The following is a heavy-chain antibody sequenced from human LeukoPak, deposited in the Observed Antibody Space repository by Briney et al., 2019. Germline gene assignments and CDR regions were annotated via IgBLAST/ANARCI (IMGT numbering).Heavy chain of an antibody. CDR2: INHSGST. CDR1: GGSFSGYY. Sequence: SETLSLTCAVYGGSFSGYYWSWIRQPPGKGLEWIGEINHSGSTNYNPSLKSRVTISVDTSKNQFSLKLSSVTAADTAVYYCARHGWLLLPHYYYMDVWGKGTTVTISS. V-gene: IGHV4-34*01. CDR3: ARHGWLLLPHYYYMDV. J-gene: IGHJ6*03. D-gene: IGHD3-22*01.